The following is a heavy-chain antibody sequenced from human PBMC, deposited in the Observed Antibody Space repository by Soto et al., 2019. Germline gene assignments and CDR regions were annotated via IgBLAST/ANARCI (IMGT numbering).Heavy chain of an antibody. CDR3: ARENSYFDY. Sequence: ASVKPSSKDPGYTIRNIWLSWLRQAPGQGLEWMGWISAYNANANYAQKFQGRPTMTADTSTSTAYMELRSLRSDDTAVYYCARENSYFDYWGQGTLVTVSS. CDR2: ISAYNANA. CDR1: GYTIRNIW. V-gene: IGHV1-18*01. J-gene: IGHJ4*02.